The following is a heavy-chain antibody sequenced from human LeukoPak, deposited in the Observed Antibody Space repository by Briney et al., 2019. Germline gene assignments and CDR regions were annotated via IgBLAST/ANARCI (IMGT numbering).Heavy chain of an antibody. CDR3: ARVYGSSWYDY. Sequence: GGSLRLSCATSGFTFSSYWMHWVRQAPGKGLVWVSRINPDGSSTSYADSVKGRFTISRDNAKNTLYLQMNSLRAEDTAVYYCARVYGSSWYDYWGQGTLVTVSS. V-gene: IGHV3-74*01. J-gene: IGHJ4*02. CDR1: GFTFSSYW. D-gene: IGHD6-13*01. CDR2: INPDGSST.